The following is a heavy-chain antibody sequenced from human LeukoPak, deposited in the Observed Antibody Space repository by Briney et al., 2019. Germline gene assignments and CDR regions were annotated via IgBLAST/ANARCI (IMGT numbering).Heavy chain of an antibody. D-gene: IGHD3-22*01. V-gene: IGHV4-59*02. CDR3: ARAHYYDSSGYYYRRQYYYYGMDV. CDR1: GASVSAYY. CDR2: IHDSGSA. Sequence: PSETLSLTCTVSGASVSAYYWTWIRQPPGKRLEWLGYIHDSGSANYNPSLNSRLTMSLDASKNQFSLKLSSVTAADTAVYYCARAHYYDSSGYYYRRQYYYYGMDVWGQGTTVTVSS. J-gene: IGHJ6*02.